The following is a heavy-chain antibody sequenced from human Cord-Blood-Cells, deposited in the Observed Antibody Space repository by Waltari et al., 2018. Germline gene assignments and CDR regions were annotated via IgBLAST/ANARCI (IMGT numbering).Heavy chain of an antibody. CDR2: INANSGGT. Sequence: QVQLVQSGAEVKKPGASVKVSCKASGYTFTGYYMHWVRQAPGQGLEWMGWINANSGGTNYEKKFQGRVTMTRETSISTAYMELSRRRSDDTAVYYCARDNWGGIFFDYWGQGTLVTVSS. CDR3: ARDNWGGIFFDY. D-gene: IGHD7-27*01. V-gene: IGHV1-2*02. J-gene: IGHJ4*02. CDR1: GYTFTGYY.